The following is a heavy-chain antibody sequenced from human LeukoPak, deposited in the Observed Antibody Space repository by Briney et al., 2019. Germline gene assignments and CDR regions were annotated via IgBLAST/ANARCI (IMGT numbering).Heavy chain of an antibody. J-gene: IGHJ4*02. CDR3: ARQVYSGSYYSPFDY. V-gene: IGHV5-51*01. CDR1: GYSFTSYW. CDR2: IYPGDSDT. Sequence: GESLKISCKGSGYSFTSYWIAWVRPMPGKGLEWMGIIYPGDSDTKYSPSFQGQVTISADKSISTTFLQWSSLKASDTAMYYCARQVYSGSYYSPFDYWGQGTLVTVSS. D-gene: IGHD3-10*01.